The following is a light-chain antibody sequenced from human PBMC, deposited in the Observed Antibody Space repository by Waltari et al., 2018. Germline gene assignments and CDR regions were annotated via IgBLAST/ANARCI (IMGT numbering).Light chain of an antibody. Sequence: QSALTKPAPVSGSPGQSITIPCPGTSSDVGGYNLVSWYQQHPGTATKLIIYGGSKRPSGVSNRFSGSKSGNTASLTISGLQAEDEAAYYCCSYTTSITWVFGGGTKLTVL. J-gene: IGLJ3*02. V-gene: IGLV2-23*01. CDR1: SSDVGGYNL. CDR3: CSYTTSITWV. CDR2: GGS.